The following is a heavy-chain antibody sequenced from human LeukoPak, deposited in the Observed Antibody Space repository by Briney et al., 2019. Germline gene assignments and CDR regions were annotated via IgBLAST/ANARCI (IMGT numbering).Heavy chain of an antibody. D-gene: IGHD3-16*01. CDR1: GGSFRGYY. V-gene: IGHV4-34*01. CDR2: INHSGST. CDR3: TRGAGWLIDY. Sequence: SETLSLTCAVYGGSFRGYYWSWIRHPPRQGLEWIGEINHSGSTNYNPSLKSRVTISVDTSKNQFSLKLSSVTAADTAVYYCTRGAGWLIDYWGQGILVTVSS. J-gene: IGHJ4*02.